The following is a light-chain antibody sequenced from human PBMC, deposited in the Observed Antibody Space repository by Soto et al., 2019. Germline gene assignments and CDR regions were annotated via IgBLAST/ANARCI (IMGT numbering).Light chain of an antibody. Sequence: ESALTQSPATLSLSPGESCTLSCMAIQSVRRYLAWYEQKAGKAPRLLIYDASNRATGIPARFSGSGSGTDFTLTISSLAPEDFEVDYCQQRSNWPRTFGQGTKVDIK. V-gene: IGKV3-11*01. CDR3: QQRSNWPRT. CDR2: DAS. J-gene: IGKJ1*01. CDR1: QSVRRY.